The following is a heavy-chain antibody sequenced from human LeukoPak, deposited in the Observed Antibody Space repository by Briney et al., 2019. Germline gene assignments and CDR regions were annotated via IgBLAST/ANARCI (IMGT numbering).Heavy chain of an antibody. Sequence: GGSLRLSCAASGFTFGSYWMSWVRQAPGKGLEWVANIKQDGSEKYYVDSVKGRFTISRDNAKNSLYLQMNSLRAEDTAVYYCARGLGGLLEWLWFLDYWGQGTLVTVSS. CDR1: GFTFGSYW. J-gene: IGHJ4*02. V-gene: IGHV3-7*01. CDR3: ARGLGGLLEWLWFLDY. D-gene: IGHD3-3*01. CDR2: IKQDGSEK.